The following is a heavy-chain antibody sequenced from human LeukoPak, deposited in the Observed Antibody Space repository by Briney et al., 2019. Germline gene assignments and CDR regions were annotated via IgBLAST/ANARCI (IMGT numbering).Heavy chain of an antibody. CDR1: GFTFSSYA. J-gene: IGHJ5*02. V-gene: IGHV3-23*01. D-gene: IGHD2-2*01. Sequence: GGSLRLSCAASGFTFSSYAMGWVRQAPGKGLEWVSAISGSGGSTYYADSVKGRFTISRDNSKNTLYLQMNSLRAEDTAVYYCAKLPREYCSSTSCPNWFDPWGQGTLVTVSS. CDR2: ISGSGGST. CDR3: AKLPREYCSSTSCPNWFDP.